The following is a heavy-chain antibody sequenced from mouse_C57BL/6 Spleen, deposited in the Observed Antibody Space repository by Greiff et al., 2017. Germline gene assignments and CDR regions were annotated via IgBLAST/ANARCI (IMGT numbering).Heavy chain of an antibody. V-gene: IGHV5-9*01. D-gene: IGHD1-1*01. CDR3: ARHSNYFDY. CDR1: GFTFSSYT. Sequence: EVKLVESGGGLVKPGGSLKLSCAASGFTFSSYTMSWVRQTPEKRLEWVATISGGGGNTYYPDSVKGRFTISRDNAKNPQYLQMSSLRSEDTALYYCARHSNYFDYWGQGTTRTVSS. J-gene: IGHJ2*01. CDR2: ISGGGGNT.